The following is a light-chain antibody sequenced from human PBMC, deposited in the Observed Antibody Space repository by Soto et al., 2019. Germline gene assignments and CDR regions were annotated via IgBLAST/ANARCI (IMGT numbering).Light chain of an antibody. CDR3: QTWDTGTVV. V-gene: IGLV4-69*01. CDR2: VSSDGSH. J-gene: IGLJ2*01. Sequence: QLVLTQSPSASASLGASVKLTCTLSSGHSSYDIAWHQQQPEKGPRYLMKVSSDGSHSKGDGIPDRFSGSTSGAERYLTISSLQSEDEADYYCQTWDTGTVVFGGGTKVTVL. CDR1: SGHSSYD.